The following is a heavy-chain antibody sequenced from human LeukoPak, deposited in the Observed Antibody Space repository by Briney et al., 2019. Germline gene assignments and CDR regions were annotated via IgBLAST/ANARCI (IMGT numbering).Heavy chain of an antibody. D-gene: IGHD6-19*01. CDR2: ISYDGSNK. Sequence: GGSLRLSCAASGFTFSSYAMHWVRQAPGKGLEWVAVISYDGSNKYYADSVKGRFTISRDNSKNTLYLQMNSLRAEDTAVYYCAREGGESSGWYYFDYWGQGTLVTVSS. CDR1: GFTFSSYA. CDR3: AREGGESSGWYYFDY. J-gene: IGHJ4*02. V-gene: IGHV3-30-3*01.